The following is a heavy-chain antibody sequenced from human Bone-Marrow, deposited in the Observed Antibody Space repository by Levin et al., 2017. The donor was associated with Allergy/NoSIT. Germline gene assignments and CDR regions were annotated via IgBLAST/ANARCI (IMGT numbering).Heavy chain of an antibody. J-gene: IGHJ4*02. D-gene: IGHD4-23*01. CDR1: GFTFDDYA. V-gene: IGHV3-9*01. CDR2: VSWNSGSI. Sequence: PGGSLRLSCAASGFTFDDYAMHWVRQAPGKGLEWVSGVSWNSGSIGYADSVKGRFTISRDNAKNSLYLQMNSLRAEDTALYYCAKASRVVTSYYYFDYWGQGTLVTVSS. CDR3: AKASRVVTSYYYFDY.